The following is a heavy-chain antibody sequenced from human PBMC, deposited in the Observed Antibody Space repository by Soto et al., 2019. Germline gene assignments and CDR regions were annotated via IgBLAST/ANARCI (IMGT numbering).Heavy chain of an antibody. Sequence: QVPLVQSGAEVKKPGSSVKVSCKASGGTFSSYAISWVRQAPGQGLEWMGGIIPIFGTANYAQKFQGRVTITADESTSTAYMELSSLRSEDTAVYYCAREGLDAGTQLWFYYWGQGTLVTVSS. CDR3: AREGLDAGTQLWFYY. D-gene: IGHD5-18*01. CDR1: GGTFSSYA. J-gene: IGHJ4*02. V-gene: IGHV1-69*12. CDR2: IIPIFGTA.